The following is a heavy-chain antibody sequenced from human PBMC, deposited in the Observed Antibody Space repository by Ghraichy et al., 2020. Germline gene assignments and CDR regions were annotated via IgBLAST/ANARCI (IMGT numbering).Heavy chain of an antibody. D-gene: IGHD4-11*01. J-gene: IGHJ6*02. CDR3: ARDHVSSTTRGYYYYGMDV. CDR2: ISAYNGNT. V-gene: IGHV1-18*04. CDR1: GYNFSSHG. Sequence: ASVKVSCKTCGYNFSSHGMSWERQARGQGLKWMGWISAYNGNTNYAQKLQGRVTMTTDTSTSTAYMELRSLRSDDTAVYYCARDHVSSTTRGYYYYGMDVWGQGITFTFSS.